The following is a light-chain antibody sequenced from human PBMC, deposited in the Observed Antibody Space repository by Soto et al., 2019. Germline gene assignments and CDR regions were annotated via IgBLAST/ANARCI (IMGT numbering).Light chain of an antibody. Sequence: EIVLTQSPGTLSLSPGERATLSYRASQSVSSSYLAWYQQIPGQAPRLLIYGASRRTTAIPDRFSGSGSGTDFTLTISRLEPEDFAVYYCQQYGSSVTFGGGTKVEIK. V-gene: IGKV3-20*01. J-gene: IGKJ4*01. CDR1: QSVSSSY. CDR3: QQYGSSVT. CDR2: GAS.